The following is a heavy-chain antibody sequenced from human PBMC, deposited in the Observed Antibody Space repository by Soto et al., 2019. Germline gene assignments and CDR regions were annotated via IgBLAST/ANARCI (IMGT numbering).Heavy chain of an antibody. CDR1: GDSISSGYY. Sequence: SETLSLTCAVSGDSISSGYYWAWIRQPPGKGLEWIGSIYHSGTAYYNPSLKSRVIISIDTSKNQFSLKLSSVTAADSAVYFCAREPLAHSYFDFWGQGTLVTVSS. J-gene: IGHJ4*02. V-gene: IGHV4-38-2*02. CDR2: IYHSGTA. CDR3: AREPLAHSYFDF.